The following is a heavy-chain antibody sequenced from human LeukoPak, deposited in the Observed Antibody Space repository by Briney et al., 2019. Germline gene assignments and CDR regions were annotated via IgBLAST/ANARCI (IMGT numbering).Heavy chain of an antibody. D-gene: IGHD6-19*01. J-gene: IGHJ4*02. CDR2: ISSSGSTI. CDR1: GFTFSSYE. V-gene: IGHV3-48*03. CDR3: AKDAGGAVAGTFGDH. Sequence: QTGGPLRLSCAASGFTFSSYEMNWVRQAPGKGLEWVSYISSSGSTIYYADSVKGRFTISRDNSKNTLYLQMNSLRSEDTALYYCAKDAGGAVAGTFGDHWGQGTLVTVSS.